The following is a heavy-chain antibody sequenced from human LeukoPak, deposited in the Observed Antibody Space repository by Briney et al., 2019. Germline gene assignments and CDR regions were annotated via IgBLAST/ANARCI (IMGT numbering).Heavy chain of an antibody. V-gene: IGHV1-18*01. J-gene: IGHJ5*02. D-gene: IGHD6-25*01. CDR1: GYSFTSYG. Sequence: ASVKVSCKASGYSFTSYGFNWVRQAPGRGLEWMGWISAYNGDTNCAQTFQGRVTLTTDTSTSTAYMELTSLRSGDTAVYYCARGMEIAASNWFDPWGQGTLVTVSS. CDR2: ISAYNGDT. CDR3: ARGMEIAASNWFDP.